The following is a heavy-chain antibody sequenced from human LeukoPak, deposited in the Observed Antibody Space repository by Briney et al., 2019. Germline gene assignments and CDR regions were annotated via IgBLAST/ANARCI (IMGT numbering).Heavy chain of an antibody. CDR3: AKNLGGDYYSYWYLDL. Sequence: SETLSLTCTVSGGSMTTYYWSWIRLPPGKGLEWIGYMYYSGSTNYNPSLKSRVTISVDTSKSQFSLRLSSVTAADTAVYYCAKNLGGDYYSYWYLDLWGRGTLVTVSS. CDR2: MYYSGST. CDR1: GGSMTTYY. D-gene: IGHD2-21*01. V-gene: IGHV4-59*01. J-gene: IGHJ2*01.